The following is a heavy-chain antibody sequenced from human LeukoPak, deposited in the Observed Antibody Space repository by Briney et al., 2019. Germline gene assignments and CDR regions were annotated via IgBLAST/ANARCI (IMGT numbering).Heavy chain of an antibody. D-gene: IGHD2-15*01. CDR2: ISAYNGNT. V-gene: IGHV1-18*01. CDR3: ARFCSGGSCYPVFGMDV. CDR1: GYTFTSYG. J-gene: IGHJ6*02. Sequence: ASVKVSCKASGYTFTSYGISWVRQAPGQGLEWMGWISAYNGNTNYAQKLQGRVTMTRNTSISTAYMELSSLRSEDTAVYYCARFCSGGSCYPVFGMDVWGQGTTVTVSS.